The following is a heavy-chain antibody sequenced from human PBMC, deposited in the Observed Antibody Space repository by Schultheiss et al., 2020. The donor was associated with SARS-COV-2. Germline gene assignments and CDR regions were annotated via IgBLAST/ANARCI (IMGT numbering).Heavy chain of an antibody. CDR1: GFTFSNYG. J-gene: IGHJ6*03. Sequence: GGSLRLSCAASGFTFSNYGMHWVRQAPGKGLEWVAVISYDGSNKYYADSVKGRFTISRDNAKNTLYLQMNSLRAEDTAVYYCAKDPSEWLPPYYYMDVWGKGTTVTVSS. CDR3: AKDPSEWLPPYYYMDV. D-gene: IGHD3-3*01. CDR2: ISYDGSNK. V-gene: IGHV3-30*18.